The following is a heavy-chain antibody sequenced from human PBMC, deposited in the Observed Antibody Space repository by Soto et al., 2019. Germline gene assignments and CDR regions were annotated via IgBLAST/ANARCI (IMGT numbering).Heavy chain of an antibody. J-gene: IGHJ4*02. V-gene: IGHV1-2*02. Sequence: ASVKVSCKASGSTFTGYYMHWVRQAPGQGLEWMGWINPNSGGTNYAQKFQGRVTMTRDTSISTAYMELSRLRSDDTAVYYCARRYCSSTSCYRTLGYWGQGTLVTVSS. CDR3: ARRYCSSTSCYRTLGY. CDR1: GSTFTGYY. D-gene: IGHD2-2*02. CDR2: INPNSGGT.